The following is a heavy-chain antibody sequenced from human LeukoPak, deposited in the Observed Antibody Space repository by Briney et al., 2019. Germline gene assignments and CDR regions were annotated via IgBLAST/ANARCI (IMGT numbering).Heavy chain of an antibody. J-gene: IGHJ4*02. CDR2: THSTGST. V-gene: IGHV4-59*01. CDR1: GGSISNYY. D-gene: IGHD1-1*01. CDR3: ARVTDWNDLDY. Sequence: SETLSLTCTVSGGSISNYYWSWIRQPPGKTLEWIGYTHSTGSTNYNPSLKSRVTLSVDTSRNQFSLNLNSVTPADTAVYYCARVTDWNDLDYWGQGTLVTVSS.